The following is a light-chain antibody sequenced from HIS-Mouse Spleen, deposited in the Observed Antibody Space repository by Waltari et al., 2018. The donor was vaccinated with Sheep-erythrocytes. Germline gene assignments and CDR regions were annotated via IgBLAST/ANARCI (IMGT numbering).Light chain of an antibody. Sequence: DIQMTQSPSSLSASVGDRVTITCRASQSISSYLNWYQQKPGKVIKSLIYAASSLQSGVPSRFSGSGSGTDFTLTISSLQPEDFATYYCQQSYSTPPLTFGGGTKVEIK. CDR2: AAS. CDR1: QSISSY. V-gene: IGKV1-39*01. CDR3: QQSYSTPPLT. J-gene: IGKJ4*01.